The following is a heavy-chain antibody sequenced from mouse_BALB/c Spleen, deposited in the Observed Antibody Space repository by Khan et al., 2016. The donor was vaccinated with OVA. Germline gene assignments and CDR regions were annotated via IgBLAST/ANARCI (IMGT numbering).Heavy chain of an antibody. J-gene: IGHJ3*01. V-gene: IGHV5-6*01. CDR3: ARLAYYYNSEGLAY. Sequence: EVQLVESGGDLVKPGGSLKLSCVASGFTFSTYGMSWVRQTPDMRLEWVATISSGGHYTYYPDIVKGRFTISRDNAKNTLYLKMSSLKSEDTAIYYCARLAYYYNSEGLAYWGQGTLVTVSA. CDR1: GFTFSTYG. D-gene: IGHD1-1*02. CDR2: ISSGGHYT.